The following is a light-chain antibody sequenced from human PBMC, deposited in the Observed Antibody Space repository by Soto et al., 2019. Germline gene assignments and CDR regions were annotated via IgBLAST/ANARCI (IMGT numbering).Light chain of an antibody. Sequence: QSALTQPASVSGSPGQSITISSTGTSDDIGANNYVSWYQHHPGKAPKILIYEAANRPSGISHRFSGSKSGNTASLTISGLQAEDEADYFCTSYTSASTLVFGGGTKVTVL. CDR1: SDDIGANNY. V-gene: IGLV2-14*01. CDR2: EAA. J-gene: IGLJ2*01. CDR3: TSYTSASTLV.